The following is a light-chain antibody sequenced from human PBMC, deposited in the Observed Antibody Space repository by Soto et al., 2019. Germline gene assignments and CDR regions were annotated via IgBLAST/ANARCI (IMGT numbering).Light chain of an antibody. V-gene: IGKV2-30*02. J-gene: IGKJ1*01. CDR1: QSLVHSDGNTY. Sequence: DAVLIQSPASLPVTLGQPASISCRSSQSLVHSDGNTYLNWFQQRPGQSPRRLLYRVSNRDSGVADKFSGSASGTNFTLKISWVEAEDVGVYYCMQGTHWPRTFGQGTKVEIK. CDR2: RVS. CDR3: MQGTHWPRT.